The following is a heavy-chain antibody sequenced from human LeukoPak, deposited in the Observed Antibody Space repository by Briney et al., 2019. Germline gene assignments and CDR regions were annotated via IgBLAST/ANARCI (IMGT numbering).Heavy chain of an antibody. J-gene: IGHJ6*03. CDR2: INHSGST. CDR3: ARARSCYPIYYYYYYTDV. D-gene: IGHD2-15*01. CDR1: GGSFSGYY. V-gene: IGHV4-34*01. Sequence: SETLSLTCAVYGGSFSGYYWSWIRQPPGKGLEWIGEINHSGSTNYNPSLKSRVTISVDTSKNQFSLKLSSVTAADTAVYYCARARSCYPIYYYYYYTDVWGKGTTVTVSS.